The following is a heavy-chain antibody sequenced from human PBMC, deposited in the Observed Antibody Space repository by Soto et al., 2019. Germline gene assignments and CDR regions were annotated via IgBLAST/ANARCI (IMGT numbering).Heavy chain of an antibody. V-gene: IGHV3-30*04. CDR1: GFTFSSCA. D-gene: IGHD2-2*01. CDR3: SVPRDY. J-gene: IGHJ4*02. Sequence: LILDCAASGFTFSSCAMHWVRQAPGKGLEWVATISYDGSKTYYADSVKGRFNISRDNSRNTVYLQMNRLRDEGTAVYYCSVPRDYWGQGTMVTVSS. CDR2: ISYDGSKT.